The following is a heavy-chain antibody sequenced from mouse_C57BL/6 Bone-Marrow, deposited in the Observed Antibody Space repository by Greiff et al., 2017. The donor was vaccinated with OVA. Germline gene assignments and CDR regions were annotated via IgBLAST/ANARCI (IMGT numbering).Heavy chain of an antibody. CDR1: GFTFTDYY. CDR2: VYPYNGGT. Sequence: EVQLQQSGPVLVKPGPSVKISCKASGFTFTDYYLHWVKQSHGKSLEWIGLVYPYNGGTRYNQKFKGKATLTVDKSSSSAYMPLSSLTSEDSAFYYCSSVATTIPWYFDVWGPGTTLTVSS. V-gene: IGHV1-36*01. J-gene: IGHJ1*01. D-gene: IGHD2-4*01. CDR3: SSVATTIPWYFDV.